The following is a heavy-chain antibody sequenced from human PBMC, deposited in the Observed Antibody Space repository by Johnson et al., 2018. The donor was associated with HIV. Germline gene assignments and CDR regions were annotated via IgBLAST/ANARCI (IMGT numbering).Heavy chain of an antibody. J-gene: IGHJ3*02. CDR2: IRYDGGNE. V-gene: IGHV3-33*01. CDR3: ARVVAFKVRDLYYYDSSGSNDAFDI. Sequence: QVKLVESGGGVVQPGRSLRLSCAASGFTFSSYGMHWVRQAPGKGLEWVAFIRYDGGNEYYADSVKGRFIISRDNAKNSLYLQMNSLRAEDTAWYYCARVVAFKVRDLYYYDSSGSNDAFDIWGQGTLVTVSS. D-gene: IGHD3-22*01. CDR1: GFTFSSYG.